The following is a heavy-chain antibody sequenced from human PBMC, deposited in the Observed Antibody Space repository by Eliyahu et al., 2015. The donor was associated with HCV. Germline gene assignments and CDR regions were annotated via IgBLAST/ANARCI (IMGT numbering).Heavy chain of an antibody. CDR1: GFTFRNYG. Sequence: QVHLVEAGGGVVQPGTSLRLSCAASGFTFRNYGMHWVRQAPGKGLEWAALIWFDESEYYADSVRGRFTISRDNPENMVYLQMNSLRAEDTGVYYCARDDYGMDVWGQGTTVTVSS. J-gene: IGHJ6*02. V-gene: IGHV3-33*08. CDR2: IWFDESE. CDR3: ARDDYGMDV.